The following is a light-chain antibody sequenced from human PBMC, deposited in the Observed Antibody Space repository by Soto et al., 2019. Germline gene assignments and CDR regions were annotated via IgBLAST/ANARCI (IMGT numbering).Light chain of an antibody. CDR3: QQYASSRT. CDR2: GKS. V-gene: IGKV3-20*01. J-gene: IGKJ1*01. Sequence: DILLTQSPGTLSLSPGDKATLSCRASQTVSNNYLAWYQQKPGQTPRLFIYGKSTRATGIPDRFTGSESEVDFSLTISRLEPEDFAVYYCQQYASSRTFGQGTKVDIK. CDR1: QTVSNNY.